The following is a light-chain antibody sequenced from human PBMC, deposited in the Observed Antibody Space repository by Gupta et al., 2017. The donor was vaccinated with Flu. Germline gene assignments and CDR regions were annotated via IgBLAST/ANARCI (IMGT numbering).Light chain of an antibody. Sequence: PDTLGQPASSSCRSSQSLVHRNGNASLNWLQHRPGQSPRRMIYRGSTRDSRVPDRFSGTGSGNDFTLKSMRAEDEDVGAYYGLHGEHWMTFGQGTKVEIK. CDR3: LHGEHWMT. J-gene: IGKJ1*01. CDR2: RGS. CDR1: QSLVHRNGNAS. V-gene: IGKV2-30*02.